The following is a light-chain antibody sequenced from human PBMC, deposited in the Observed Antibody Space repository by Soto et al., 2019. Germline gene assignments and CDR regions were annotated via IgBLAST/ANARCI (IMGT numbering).Light chain of an antibody. V-gene: IGLV2-14*03. CDR2: DVN. CDR1: SSDVGGYNY. CDR3: SSHSSSSTLVV. J-gene: IGLJ2*01. Sequence: QSALTQPASMSGSPGQSITISCTGTSSDVGGYNYVSWYRQHPGKAPKLMIYDVNNRPSGVSNRFSGYKSGNTASLTISGLHAEDGAEYYCSSHSSSSTLVVFGGGTKLTVL.